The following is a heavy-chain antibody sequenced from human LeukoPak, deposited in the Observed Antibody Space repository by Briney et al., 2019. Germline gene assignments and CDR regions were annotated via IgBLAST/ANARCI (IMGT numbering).Heavy chain of an antibody. J-gene: IGHJ4*02. D-gene: IGHD3-22*01. V-gene: IGHV3-23*01. Sequence: GRSLRLSCAASGFTFSSFAMTWVRQAPGKGLEWVSSISGSGGGTYYADSMKAQFTISRDNSKSTLYLQMKSLRAEDTAVYYCAKATSSGRGYYFDSWGQGTLVTVSS. CDR2: ISGSGGGT. CDR1: GFTFSSFA. CDR3: AKATSSGRGYYFDS.